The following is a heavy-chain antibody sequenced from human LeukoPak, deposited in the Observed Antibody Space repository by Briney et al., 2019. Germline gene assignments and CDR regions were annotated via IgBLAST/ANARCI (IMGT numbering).Heavy chain of an antibody. CDR3: ARDLYYYDSSGYYFGY. CDR2: IKQDGSKK. Sequence: GGSLRLSCTASGFTFSNYWMHWVRQAPGKGLEWVATIKQDGSKKYYVDSVKGRFTISRDNAKNSLYLQMNSLRAEDTAVYYCARDLYYYDSSGYYFGYWGQGTLVTVSS. D-gene: IGHD3-22*01. V-gene: IGHV3-7*01. CDR1: GFTFSNYW. J-gene: IGHJ4*02.